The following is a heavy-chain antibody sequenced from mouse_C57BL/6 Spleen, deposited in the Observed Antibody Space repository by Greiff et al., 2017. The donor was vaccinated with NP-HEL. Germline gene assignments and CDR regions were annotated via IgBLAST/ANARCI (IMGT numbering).Heavy chain of an antibody. CDR3: ARGYFKGYFDY. CDR2: ISYDGSN. J-gene: IGHJ2*01. CDR1: GYSITSGYY. Sequence: VQLKESGPGLVKPSQSLSLTCSVTGYSITSGYYWNWIRQFPGNKLEWMGYISYDGSNNYNPSLKNRISITRDTSKNQFFLKLNSVTTEDTATYYCARGYFKGYFDYWGQGTTLTVSS. V-gene: IGHV3-6*01. D-gene: IGHD1-3*01.